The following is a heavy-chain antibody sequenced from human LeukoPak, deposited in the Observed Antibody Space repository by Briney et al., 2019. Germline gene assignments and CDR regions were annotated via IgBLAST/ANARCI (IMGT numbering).Heavy chain of an antibody. CDR1: GGSIRSDDYY. Sequence: SETLSLTCIVSGGSIRSDDYYWSWIRQPSGKGLEWIGYIYHSGSTYYNPSLKSRVTTSLDTSKNQFSLKLSSVTAADTAVYYCARGLSSTSPWGYYYYMDVWGKGTTVTVSS. V-gene: IGHV4-30-2*01. CDR3: ARGLSSTSPWGYYYYMDV. CDR2: IYHSGST. D-gene: IGHD2-2*01. J-gene: IGHJ6*03.